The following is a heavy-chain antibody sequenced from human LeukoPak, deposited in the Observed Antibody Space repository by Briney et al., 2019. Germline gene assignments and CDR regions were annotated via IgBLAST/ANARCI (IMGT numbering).Heavy chain of an antibody. V-gene: IGHV4-34*01. Sequence: SETLSLTCAVYGGSFSGYYWSWIRQPPGKGLEWIGEINHSGSTNYNPSLKSRVTISVDTSKNQLSLKLSSVTAADTAVYYCARYLGGPLDVWGQGTTVTVSS. CDR1: GGSFSGYY. CDR3: ARYLGGPLDV. J-gene: IGHJ6*02. CDR2: INHSGST.